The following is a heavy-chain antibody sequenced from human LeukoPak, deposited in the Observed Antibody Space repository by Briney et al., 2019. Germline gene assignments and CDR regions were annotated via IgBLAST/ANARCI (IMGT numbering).Heavy chain of an antibody. V-gene: IGHV1-3*01. CDR3: ARDGYWSLLDY. CDR1: GYTFTSYA. CDR2: INAGNGKT. D-gene: IGHD5-18*01. Sequence: ASVKVSCKASGYTFTSYAMHWVRQAPGQRLEWMGWINAGNGKTKYSRKFQGRVTITGDTSANTAYMELSSLRSEDTAVYYCARDGYWSLLDYWGQGTLVTVSS. J-gene: IGHJ4*02.